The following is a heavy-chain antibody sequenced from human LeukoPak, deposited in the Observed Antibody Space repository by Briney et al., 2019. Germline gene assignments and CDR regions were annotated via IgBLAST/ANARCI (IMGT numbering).Heavy chain of an antibody. V-gene: IGHV4-4*02. CDR2: IYHSGST. Sequence: SETLSLTCAVSGGSISSSNWWSWDRQPPGKGLEWIGEIYHSGSTNYNPSLKSRVTISVDKSKNQFSLKLSSVTAADTAVYYCARFYGSGSYYKDYFDYWGQGTLVTVSS. D-gene: IGHD3-10*01. J-gene: IGHJ4*02. CDR3: ARFYGSGSYYKDYFDY. CDR1: GGSISSSNW.